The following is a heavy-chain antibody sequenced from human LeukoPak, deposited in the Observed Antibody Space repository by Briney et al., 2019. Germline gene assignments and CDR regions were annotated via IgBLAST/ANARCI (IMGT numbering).Heavy chain of an antibody. D-gene: IGHD1-26*01. V-gene: IGHV4-59*01. J-gene: IGHJ4*02. CDR2: IYYSGTT. Sequence: SETLSLTCTVSGGSISTYYWNWIRQPPGKGLEWIGYIYYSGTTNYNPSLKSRVTISVDTSKNQFSLKLSSVTAADTAVYYCARIPGGDYSGSYYGAAGVFDYWGQGTLVTVSS. CDR3: ARIPGGDYSGSYYGAAGVFDY. CDR1: GGSISTYY.